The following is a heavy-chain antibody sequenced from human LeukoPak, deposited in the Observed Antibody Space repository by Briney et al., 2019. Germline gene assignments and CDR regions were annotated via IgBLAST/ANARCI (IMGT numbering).Heavy chain of an antibody. J-gene: IGHJ4*02. D-gene: IGHD3-22*01. Sequence: PSETLSLTCTVSGGSISSYYWSWLREPTGKGLEWFGYFYYRGTTNYNPSLKSRVTISVDTSKNQFSLKLSSVTAADTAVYYCARVRYYYDSSGYYLGSYYFDYWGQGTLVTVSS. CDR1: GGSISSYY. CDR2: FYYRGTT. CDR3: ARVRYYYDSSGYYLGSYYFDY. V-gene: IGHV4-59*13.